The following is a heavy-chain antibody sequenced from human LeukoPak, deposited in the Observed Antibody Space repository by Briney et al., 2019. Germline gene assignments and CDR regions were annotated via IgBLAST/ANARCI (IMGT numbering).Heavy chain of an antibody. J-gene: IGHJ6*03. CDR2: IYDSGST. D-gene: IGHD3-3*01. CDR1: GGSISSYY. V-gene: IGHV4-59*01. CDR3: ARGGSYYDFWSGYYDYYYYMDV. Sequence: SETLSLTCSVSGGSISSYYWSWIRQPPGKGLEWIWYIYDSGSTSYNPSLQSRVTISIDTSKNKFSLRLNSVTAADTAVYYCARGGSYYDFWSGYYDYYYYMDVWGKGTTVTVSS.